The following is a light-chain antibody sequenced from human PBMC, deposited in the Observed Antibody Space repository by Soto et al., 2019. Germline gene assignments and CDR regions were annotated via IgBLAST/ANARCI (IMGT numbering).Light chain of an antibody. V-gene: IGKV1-5*01. Sequence: DIQMTQSPSTLSASVGDRVTLTCRASQSISAWLAWYQQKPGKAPKVLIYDASSLESGVPSRFSGSGSGTEFTLTISSLQPDDFATYYCQQYKSYSRTFGQGTKVDI. CDR3: QQYKSYSRT. J-gene: IGKJ1*01. CDR2: DAS. CDR1: QSISAW.